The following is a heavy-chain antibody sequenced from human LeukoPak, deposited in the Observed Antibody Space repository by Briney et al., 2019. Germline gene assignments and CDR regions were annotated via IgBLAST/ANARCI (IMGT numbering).Heavy chain of an antibody. CDR1: GFTFSSYA. D-gene: IGHD2-2*01. J-gene: IGHJ5*02. CDR2: ISYDGSNK. V-gene: IGHV3-30*01. CDR3: ARRYCSSTGCYPRFDP. Sequence: GGSLRLSCAASGFTFSSYAMHWVRQAPGKGLEWVAVISYDGSNKYYADSVKGRFTISRDNSKNTLYLQMNSLRAEDTAVYYCARRYCSSTGCYPRFDPWGQGTLVTVSS.